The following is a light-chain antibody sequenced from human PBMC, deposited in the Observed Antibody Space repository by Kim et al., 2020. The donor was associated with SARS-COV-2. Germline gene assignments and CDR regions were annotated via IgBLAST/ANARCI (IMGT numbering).Light chain of an antibody. CDR2: DVS. V-gene: IGLV2-11*01. CDR1: SSDVGVYNY. J-gene: IGLJ2*01. CDR3: CSYAGSYTLVV. Sequence: QSVTISCPVTSSDVGVYNYFTWYHQHPGKAPKLMIYDVSKRTSGVPDRFSGSKSGNTASLTISGLQAEDEADYYCCSYAGSYTLVVFGGGTQLTVL.